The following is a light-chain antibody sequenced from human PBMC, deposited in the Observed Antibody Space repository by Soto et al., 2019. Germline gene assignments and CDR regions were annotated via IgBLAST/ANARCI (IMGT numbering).Light chain of an antibody. Sequence: EIVLTQSPGTLSLSPGERATLSCRASQSVSSSYLAWYQQKPGQPPRLVMYATSSRATGIPARFSASGSGTDFTFTICILDPEDFAVYYCKQYGSSSWTFGQGTKVDIK. CDR3: KQYGSSSWT. CDR1: QSVSSSY. CDR2: ATS. V-gene: IGKV3-20*01. J-gene: IGKJ1*01.